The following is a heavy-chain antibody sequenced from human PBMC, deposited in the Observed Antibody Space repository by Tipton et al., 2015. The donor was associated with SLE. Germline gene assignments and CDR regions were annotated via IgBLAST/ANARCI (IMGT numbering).Heavy chain of an antibody. J-gene: IGHJ4*02. D-gene: IGHD3-16*01. Sequence: SLRLSCAASGFTFSSSTMNWVRQAPGKGLEWVTFIRYDGANGFYADSVRGRFTISRDNFKNTVYLQMNNLRPEDTAVYYCVKDLGRYYGSGAGDYWGQGALVTVSS. CDR3: VKDLGRYYGSGAGDY. V-gene: IGHV3-30*02. CDR2: IRYDGANG. CDR1: GFTFSSST.